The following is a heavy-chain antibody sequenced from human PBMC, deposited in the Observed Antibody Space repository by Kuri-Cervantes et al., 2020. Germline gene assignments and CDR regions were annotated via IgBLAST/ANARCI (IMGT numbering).Heavy chain of an antibody. CDR2: IYYSGST. CDR3: AIRVAGTFDY. CDR1: GGSISSDDYY. D-gene: IGHD6-19*01. V-gene: IGHV4-30-4*01. Sequence: SCTVSGGSISSDDYYWSWIRQPPGKGLEWIGYIYYSGSTYYNPSLKSRVTISVDTSKNQFSLKLSSVTAADTAVYYCAIRVAGTFDYWGQGTLVTVSS. J-gene: IGHJ4*02.